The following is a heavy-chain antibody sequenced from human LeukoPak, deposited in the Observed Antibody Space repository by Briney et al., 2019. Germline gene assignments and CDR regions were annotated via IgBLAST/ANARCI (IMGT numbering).Heavy chain of an antibody. CDR3: ARGGGTYYYDSSGYYGPDYDY. CDR1: GYTFTSYG. Sequence: GASVKVSCKASGYTFTSYGISWVRQAPGQGLEWMGWISAYNGNTNYAQKLQGRVTMTTDTSTSTAYMELRSLRSDDTAVYYCARGGGTYYYDSSGYYGPDYDYWGQGTLVTVSS. V-gene: IGHV1-18*01. CDR2: ISAYNGNT. J-gene: IGHJ4*02. D-gene: IGHD3-22*01.